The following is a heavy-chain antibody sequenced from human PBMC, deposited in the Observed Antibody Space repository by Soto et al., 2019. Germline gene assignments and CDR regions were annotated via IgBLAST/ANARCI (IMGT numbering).Heavy chain of an antibody. D-gene: IGHD4-17*01. CDR1: GFNFGDYA. CDR3: AKDGLYGDCTTSNYYYMDV. Sequence: DVQLVESGGGLVQPGRSLRLSCVASGFNFGDYAMHWVRQAPGKGLEWVSSISWKSGSITYAYSVKGRFTISRDNAKNSLYLQMNSLRVEDTANYFCAKDGLYGDCTTSNYYYMDVWGKGTTVTVSS. J-gene: IGHJ6*03. V-gene: IGHV3-9*01. CDR2: ISWKSGSI.